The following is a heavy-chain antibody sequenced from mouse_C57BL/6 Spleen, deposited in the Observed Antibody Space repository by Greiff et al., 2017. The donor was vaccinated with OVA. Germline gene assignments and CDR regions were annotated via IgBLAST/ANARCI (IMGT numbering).Heavy chain of an antibody. V-gene: IGHV1-64*01. CDR3: ARQAVVAKFAY. CDR2: IHPNSGST. J-gene: IGHJ3*01. D-gene: IGHD1-1*01. Sequence: QVQLQQPGAELVKPGASVKLSCKASGYTFTSYWMHWVKQRPGQGLEWIGMIHPNSGSTNYNEKFKSKATLTVDKSSSTAYMQLSSLTSEDSAVYYCARQAVVAKFAYWGQGTLVTVSA. CDR1: GYTFTSYW.